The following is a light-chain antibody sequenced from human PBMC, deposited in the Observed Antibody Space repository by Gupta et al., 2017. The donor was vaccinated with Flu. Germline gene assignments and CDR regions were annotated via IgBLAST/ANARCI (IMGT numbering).Light chain of an antibody. Sequence: DNVTTSCRASQSISRWLAWYQQKPGKAPTFLIYESSYLENGVLSRFSGSGSGTEFTLTISGLQPDDFATYYCQQYKTYPFYTFGPGTKLDVK. J-gene: IGKJ2*01. CDR2: ESS. CDR3: QQYKTYPFYT. CDR1: QSISRW. V-gene: IGKV1-5*03.